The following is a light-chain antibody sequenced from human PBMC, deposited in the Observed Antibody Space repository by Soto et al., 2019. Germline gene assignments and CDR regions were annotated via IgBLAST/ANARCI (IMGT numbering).Light chain of an antibody. CDR2: GAS. Sequence: ENVLTQSPGTLSLSPGERATLSCRASQSVSSSSLAWYQQKLGQAPRLLIYGASSRATGIPDRFSGSGSVTDFTLTISRLEPEDFAVYFCHQYGGSPWTFGQGTKVEVK. CDR1: QSVSSSS. CDR3: HQYGGSPWT. J-gene: IGKJ1*01. V-gene: IGKV3-20*01.